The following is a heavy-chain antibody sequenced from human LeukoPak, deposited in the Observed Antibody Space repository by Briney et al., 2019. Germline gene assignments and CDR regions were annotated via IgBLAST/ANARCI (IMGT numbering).Heavy chain of an antibody. V-gene: IGHV4-59*01. D-gene: IGHD2-15*01. Sequence: PSETLSLTCTVSGGSISFSYWNWIRQPPGKGLEWIGYVYSSGKTNYNPSLKSRVTISLDKSKSQVSLILPSVTAADTAVYYCAREAVVVVAAMYYYYYYMDVWGKGTTVTISS. CDR1: GGSISFSY. J-gene: IGHJ6*03. CDR3: AREAVVVVAAMYYYYYYMDV. CDR2: VYSSGKT.